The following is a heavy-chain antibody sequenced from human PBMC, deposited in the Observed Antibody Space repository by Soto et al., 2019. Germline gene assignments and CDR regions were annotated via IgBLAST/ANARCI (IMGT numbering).Heavy chain of an antibody. CDR2: IDPSDSYT. CDR3: ASPAGGGWLLSAYYYYGMDV. CDR1: GYSFTSYW. D-gene: IGHD3-3*01. Sequence: PGESLKISCKGSGYSFTSYWISWVRQMHGKGREWMGRIDPSDSYTNYSPSFQGHVTISADKYISTAYLQWRSLKTSDTAMYDCASPAGGGWLLSAYYYYGMDVWGRGATVTVS. J-gene: IGHJ6*02. V-gene: IGHV5-10-1*01.